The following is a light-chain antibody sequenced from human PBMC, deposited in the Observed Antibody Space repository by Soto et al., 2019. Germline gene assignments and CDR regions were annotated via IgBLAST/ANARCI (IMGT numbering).Light chain of an antibody. CDR1: SSDIGGYNY. CDR2: DVS. CDR3: ASYASSXTVL. J-gene: IGLJ2*01. Sequence: QSALTQPASVSGSPGQSITISCTGTSSDIGGYNYVSWYQQHPGKAPKLMIYDVSDRPSGVSNRFSGSKSGNTASLTISGLQAEDEADYYCASYASSXTVLFGGGTKX. V-gene: IGLV2-14*03.